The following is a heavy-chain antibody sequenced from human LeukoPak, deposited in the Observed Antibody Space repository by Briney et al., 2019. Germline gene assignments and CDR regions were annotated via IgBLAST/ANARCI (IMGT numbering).Heavy chain of an antibody. CDR2: INHSGST. CDR3: AREGRIYGSGSSSGWGY. D-gene: IGHD3-10*01. V-gene: IGHV4-34*01. Sequence: PSETLSLTCAVYGGSFSGYYWSWIRQPPGKGLEWIGEINHSGSTNYNPSLKSRVTISVDTSKNQFSLKLSSVTAADTAVYYCAREGRIYGSGSSSGWGYWGQGTVVTASS. J-gene: IGHJ4*02. CDR1: GGSFSGYY.